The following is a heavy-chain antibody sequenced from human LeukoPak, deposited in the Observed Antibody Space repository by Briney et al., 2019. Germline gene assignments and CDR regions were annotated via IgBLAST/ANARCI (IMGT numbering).Heavy chain of an antibody. CDR2: ISSGSSTI. Sequence: GGSLRLSCAASGFTFSSYAMNWVRQAPGKGREWVSHISSGSSTIYYGDSVKGRFTISRDNAKNSLYLQMNSLRAEDTAVYYCARSGFLEWLAYFDSWGHGTLVTVSS. CDR3: ARSGFLEWLAYFDS. J-gene: IGHJ4*01. CDR1: GFTFSSYA. D-gene: IGHD3-3*01. V-gene: IGHV3-48*04.